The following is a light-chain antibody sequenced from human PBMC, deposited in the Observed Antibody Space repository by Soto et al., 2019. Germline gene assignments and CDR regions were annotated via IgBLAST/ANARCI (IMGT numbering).Light chain of an antibody. Sequence: QSALTQPPSASGSPGQSVTISCTGTSSDVGCYNFVSWYQQHPGKAPELMIYELNKRPSGVPDRFSGSKAGNTSSLTVSGLQTEDEADYYCSSYAGSNSYVFGTGTKLTVL. V-gene: IGLV2-8*01. CDR3: SSYAGSNSYV. J-gene: IGLJ1*01. CDR1: SSDVGCYNF. CDR2: ELN.